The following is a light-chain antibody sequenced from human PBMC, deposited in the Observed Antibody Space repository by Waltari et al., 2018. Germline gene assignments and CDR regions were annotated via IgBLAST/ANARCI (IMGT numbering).Light chain of an antibody. CDR3: AAWDDSLSRLV. CDR1: SSNIGTNF. CDR2: KDT. Sequence: QSVLTQPPSTSGTPGQRVTISCSGSSSNIGTNFVYWYQQLPGTAPKLLIFKDTERPSGVPDRFSDSRSGTSASLAISGLRSEDEADYYCAAWDDSLSRLVFGGGTKLTVL. J-gene: IGLJ3*02. V-gene: IGLV1-47*01.